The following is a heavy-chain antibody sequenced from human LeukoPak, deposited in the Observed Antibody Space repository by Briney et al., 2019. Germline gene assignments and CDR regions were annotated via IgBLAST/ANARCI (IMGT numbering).Heavy chain of an antibody. CDR1: GGSFSGYY. V-gene: IGHV4-34*01. Sequence: SETLSLTCAVYGGSFSGYYWSWIRQPPGKGLEWIGEINHSGSTNYNPSLKSRVTISVDTSKNQFSLKLSSVTAADTAVYYCARPLGNDAFDIWGQGTMVTVSS. J-gene: IGHJ3*02. CDR2: INHSGST. D-gene: IGHD3-16*01. CDR3: ARPLGNDAFDI.